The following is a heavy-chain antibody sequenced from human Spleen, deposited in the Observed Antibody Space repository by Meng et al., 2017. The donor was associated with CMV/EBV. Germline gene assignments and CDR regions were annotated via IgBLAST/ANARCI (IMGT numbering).Heavy chain of an antibody. Sequence: LRDYYMTWIRQAPGKGLEWISYISNNDKTIKYADNVKGRFTISRDNAKNSLYLQMNSLRAEDTAVYYCARDRRHYDESSGYGSLDYWGQGSLVTVSS. V-gene: IGHV3-11*04. D-gene: IGHD3-22*01. CDR3: ARDRRHYDESSGYGSLDY. CDR2: ISNNDKTI. J-gene: IGHJ4*02. CDR1: LRDYY.